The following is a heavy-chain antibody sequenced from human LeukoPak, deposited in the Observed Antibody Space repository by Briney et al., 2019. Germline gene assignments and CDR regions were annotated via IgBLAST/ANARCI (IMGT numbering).Heavy chain of an antibody. CDR2: IYYSGRT. V-gene: IGHV4-39*01. D-gene: IGHD3-22*01. Sequence: PSETLSLTCIVSGDFVRNSNYYWDWIRQSPGKGLEWIGSIYYSGRTYYNPSLKTRVSMSVDTTKNHFSLKLTSVTAADTAVYYCARRRYYDGSGYLDWGQGTLVTVSS. J-gene: IGHJ1*01. CDR3: ARRRYYDGSGYLD. CDR1: GDFVRNSNYY.